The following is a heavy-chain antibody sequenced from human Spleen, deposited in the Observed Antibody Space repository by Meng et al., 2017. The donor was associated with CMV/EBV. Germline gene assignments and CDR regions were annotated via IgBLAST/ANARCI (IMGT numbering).Heavy chain of an antibody. CDR3: ARGTYGYQMIYGPDY. Sequence: SGMTCSPEGMDWVREDPGKRMVWVSRSNGDGSSTTYADSVEGRFTISRDNAKNTLYLQMNGLRAEDTAVYYCARGTYGYQMIYGPDYWGQGTLVTVSS. CDR1: GMTCSPEG. CDR2: SNGDGSST. V-gene: IGHV3-74*01. D-gene: IGHD3-10*01. J-gene: IGHJ4*02.